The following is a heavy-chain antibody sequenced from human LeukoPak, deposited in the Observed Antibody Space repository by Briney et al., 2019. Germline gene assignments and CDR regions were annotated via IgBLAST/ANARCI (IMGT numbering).Heavy chain of an antibody. V-gene: IGHV6-1*01. D-gene: IGHD5-18*01. Sequence: SQTLSLTCVISGYSVSSNNAAWNWIRQSPSRGLEWLGRTYYRSRWYKDYAVSVKSRLTINPDTSKIQFSLQLNSVTPEDTAVYYCAREGFDSYGTTKDAFDVWGQGTMVTVSS. CDR1: GYSVSSNNAA. CDR2: TYYRSRWYK. CDR3: AREGFDSYGTTKDAFDV. J-gene: IGHJ3*01.